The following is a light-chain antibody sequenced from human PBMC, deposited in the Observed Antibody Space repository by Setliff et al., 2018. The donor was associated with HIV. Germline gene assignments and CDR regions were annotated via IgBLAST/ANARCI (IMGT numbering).Light chain of an antibody. Sequence: LTQPASVSGSPGQSITISCTGTSSDVGGYNFVSWYQQHPNKAPKVIIYEVTNRPSGVSYRFSGSKSGNTASLTISGLQAEDEADYYCTSMTSRITWVFGGGTKVTVL. CDR1: SSDVGGYNF. CDR3: TSMTSRITWV. J-gene: IGLJ3*02. CDR2: EVT. V-gene: IGLV2-14*01.